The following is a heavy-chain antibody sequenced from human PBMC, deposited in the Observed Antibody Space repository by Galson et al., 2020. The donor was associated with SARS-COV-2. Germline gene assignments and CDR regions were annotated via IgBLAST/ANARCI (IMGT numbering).Heavy chain of an antibody. CDR2: LHHSGGT. Sequence: SETLSLTCSVYGGSFRGYHWSWIRQSPGKGLEWIGDLHHSGGTNYNPSPNSRVTMSLDTSKNHFPLKLSLVTAAASAVYYCARGVALYRPISGWGNYYNPWGQGTLVTVAS. CDR3: ARGVALYRPISGWGNYYNP. CDR1: GGSFRGYH. J-gene: IGHJ5*02. V-gene: IGHV4-34*01. D-gene: IGHD3-10*01.